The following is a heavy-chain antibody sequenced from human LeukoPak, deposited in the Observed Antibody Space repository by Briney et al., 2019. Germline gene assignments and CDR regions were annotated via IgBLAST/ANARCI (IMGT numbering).Heavy chain of an antibody. Sequence: PSETLSLTCSVSGGSITSSTYYWAWIRQPPGKGLEWIASINYSENTKYNPSLQSRLTMSVDTSKKQFSLKLTSVTAADTAVYYCARHEAADWFDPWGQGTLVTVSS. V-gene: IGHV4-39*01. CDR1: GGSITSSTYY. J-gene: IGHJ5*02. CDR3: ARHEAADWFDP. CDR2: INYSENT.